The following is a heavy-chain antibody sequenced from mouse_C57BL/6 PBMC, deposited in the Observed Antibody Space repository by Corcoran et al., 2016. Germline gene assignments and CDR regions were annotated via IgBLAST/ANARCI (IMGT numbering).Heavy chain of an antibody. Sequence: QVQLKQSGAELVRPGASVKLSCKASGYTFTDYYINWVKQRPGQGLEWIARIYPGSGNTYYNEKFKGKATLTAEKSSSTAYMQLSSLTSEDSAVYFCARRLSPYYAMDYWGQGTSVTVSS. CDR1: GYTFTDYY. CDR3: ARRLSPYYAMDY. V-gene: IGHV1-76*01. J-gene: IGHJ4*01. D-gene: IGHD2-2*01. CDR2: IYPGSGNT.